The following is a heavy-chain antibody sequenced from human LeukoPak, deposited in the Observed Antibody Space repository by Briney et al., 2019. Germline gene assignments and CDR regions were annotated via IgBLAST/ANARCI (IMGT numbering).Heavy chain of an antibody. CDR1: GFTVSRNY. CDR2: IYSGGST. Sequence: GGSLRLSCAASGFTVSRNYMSWVRQAPGKGLEWVSVIYSGGSTYCADSVKDRFTISRDNSKNTLYLQMNSLRAEDTAVFYCARDKGYTSGHAFDYWGQGTLVTVSS. J-gene: IGHJ4*02. D-gene: IGHD6-19*01. V-gene: IGHV3-66*01. CDR3: ARDKGYTSGHAFDY.